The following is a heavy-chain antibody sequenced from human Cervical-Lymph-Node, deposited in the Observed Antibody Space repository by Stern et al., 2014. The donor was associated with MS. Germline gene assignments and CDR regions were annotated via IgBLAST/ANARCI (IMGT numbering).Heavy chain of an antibody. D-gene: IGHD2/OR15-2a*01. CDR1: GLTFSTSV. Sequence: VQLVQSGGGVVQPGRSLRLSCVASGLTFSTSVMHWGRQAPGKGLEWVAVVWNDGSKDHFTESVKGRFSTARDTAKNTLHLQMSSLRAEDTAVYFCATSTASDAFDIWGQGTLVTVSS. V-gene: IGHV3-33*01. CDR2: VWNDGSKD. J-gene: IGHJ3*02. CDR3: ATSTASDAFDI.